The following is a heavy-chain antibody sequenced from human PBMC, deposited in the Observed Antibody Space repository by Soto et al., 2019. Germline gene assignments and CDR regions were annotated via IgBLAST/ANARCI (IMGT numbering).Heavy chain of an antibody. D-gene: IGHD3-16*01. Sequence: QLQLEQSGGEVKKPGASMKVSCKASGSSLSYSGVTWVRQAPGQGLEWMGWVGAYSGDTRYSQKFQGRVTVSADTSTATAYMELRNLRSDDTATYYCGSVKYYYMDVWGTGTTVTVSS. V-gene: IGHV1-18*01. CDR3: GSVKYYYMDV. J-gene: IGHJ6*03. CDR1: GSSLSYSG. CDR2: VGAYSGDT.